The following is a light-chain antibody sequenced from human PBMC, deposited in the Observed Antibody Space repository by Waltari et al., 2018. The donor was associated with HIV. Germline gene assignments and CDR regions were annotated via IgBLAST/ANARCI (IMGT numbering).Light chain of an antibody. CDR1: NIGSKS. V-gene: IGLV3-21*02. CDR2: EGS. Sequence: SYVLTQPPSVSVAPGQTARITCGGSNIGSKSVHWYPQKPGQAPVLVVYEGSVRPSGIPERFSGSNSGNTATLTISRVEAGDEADYYCQVWDSSSDHRDVFGPGTRVTVL. CDR3: QVWDSSSDHRDV. J-gene: IGLJ1*01.